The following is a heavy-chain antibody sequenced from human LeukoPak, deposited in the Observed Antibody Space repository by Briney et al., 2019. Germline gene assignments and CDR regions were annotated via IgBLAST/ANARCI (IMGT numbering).Heavy chain of an antibody. CDR3: ARADCDSTRCQYGMDV. D-gene: IGHD2-2*01. V-gene: IGHV3-48*02. J-gene: IGHJ6*02. CDR1: GFTFSSYS. Sequence: GGSLRLSCAASGFTFSSYSMNWVRQAPGKGLEWVSYIGISSSTIYYADSVKGRFTISRDNAKNSLYLHMRSLRDEDTAVYYCARADCDSTRCQYGMDVWGQGTTVTVS. CDR2: IGISSSTI.